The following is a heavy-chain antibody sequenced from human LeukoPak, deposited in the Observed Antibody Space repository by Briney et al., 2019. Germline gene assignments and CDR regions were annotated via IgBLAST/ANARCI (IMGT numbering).Heavy chain of an antibody. Sequence: SQTLSLTCTVSGGSISSGDYYWSWIRQPPGKGLEWIGYIYYSGSTYYNPSLKSRVTISVDTSKNQFSLNLTSVTAADTAVYYCARLRGSYYSGSFDSWGQGTLVTVSS. V-gene: IGHV4-30-4*01. D-gene: IGHD1-26*01. CDR2: IYYSGST. J-gene: IGHJ4*02. CDR3: ARLRGSYYSGSFDS. CDR1: GGSISSGDYY.